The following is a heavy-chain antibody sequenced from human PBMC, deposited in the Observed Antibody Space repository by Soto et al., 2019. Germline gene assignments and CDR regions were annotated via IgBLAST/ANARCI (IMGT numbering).Heavy chain of an antibody. J-gene: IGHJ4*02. Sequence: GSLRLSCAASGFTFSSYAMSWVRQAPGKGLEWVSDIHGSGSSTYYADSVKGRFTISRDNSKNTMYLQMSSPRAEDTAVYYCAKRSITGTLRGYYFDYWGQGTLVTVSS. CDR2: IHGSGSST. V-gene: IGHV3-23*01. CDR1: GFTFSSYA. CDR3: AKRSITGTLRGYYFDY. D-gene: IGHD1-20*01.